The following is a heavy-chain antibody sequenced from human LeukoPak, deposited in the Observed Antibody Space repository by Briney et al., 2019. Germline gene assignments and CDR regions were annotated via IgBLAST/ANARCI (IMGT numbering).Heavy chain of an antibody. CDR1: GGSISSSGYY. J-gene: IGHJ4*02. CDR3: TGITIFGVVITYFDY. CDR2: IYYSGST. V-gene: IGHV4-39*01. Sequence: PSETLSLTCTVSGGSISSSGYYWGWIRQPPGKGLEWIGSIYYSGSTYYNPSLKSRVTISVDTSKNQFSLKLSSVTAADTAVYYCTGITIFGVVITYFDYWGQGTLVTVSS. D-gene: IGHD3-3*01.